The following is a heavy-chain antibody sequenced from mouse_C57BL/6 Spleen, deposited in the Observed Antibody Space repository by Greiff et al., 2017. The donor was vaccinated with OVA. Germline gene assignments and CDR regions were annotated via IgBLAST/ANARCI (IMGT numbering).Heavy chain of an antibody. CDR2: IYPGDGDT. V-gene: IGHV1-82*01. CDR3: ARGNHYDYDGTEGYFDY. CDR1: GYAFSSSW. D-gene: IGHD2-4*01. Sequence: QVQLQQSGPELVKPGASVKISCKASGYAFSSSWMNWVKQRPGKGLEWIGRIYPGDGDTNYNGKFKGKATLTADKSSSTAYMQLSSLTSEDSAVYFCARGNHYDYDGTEGYFDYWGQGTTLTVSS. J-gene: IGHJ2*01.